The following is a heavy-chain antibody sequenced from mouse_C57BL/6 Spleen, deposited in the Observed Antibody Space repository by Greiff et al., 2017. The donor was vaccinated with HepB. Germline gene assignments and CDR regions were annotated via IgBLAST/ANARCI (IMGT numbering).Heavy chain of an antibody. CDR1: GFTFSDYY. J-gene: IGHJ1*03. D-gene: IGHD1-1*01. CDR2: INYDGSST. Sequence: DVMLVESEGGLVQPGSSMKLSCTASGFTFSDYYMAWVRQVPEKGLEWVANINYDGSSTYYLDSLKSRFIISRDNAKNILYLQMSSLKSEDTATYYCARFLRGYFDVWGTGTTVTVSS. CDR3: ARFLRGYFDV. V-gene: IGHV5-16*01.